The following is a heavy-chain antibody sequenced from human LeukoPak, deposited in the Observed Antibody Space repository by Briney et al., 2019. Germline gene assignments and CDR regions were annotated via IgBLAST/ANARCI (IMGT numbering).Heavy chain of an antibody. CDR3: ARGRAAAD. CDR2: MNPGTANT. Sequence: GASVKVSCKASGYTFTYNDINWVRQATGQGLEWMGWMNPGTANTGHSQKFQGRLAMTADTSINTAYMELSGLTSEDTAVYYCARGRAAADWGQGTLVTVSS. J-gene: IGHJ4*02. D-gene: IGHD2-15*01. CDR1: GYTFTYND. V-gene: IGHV1-8*01.